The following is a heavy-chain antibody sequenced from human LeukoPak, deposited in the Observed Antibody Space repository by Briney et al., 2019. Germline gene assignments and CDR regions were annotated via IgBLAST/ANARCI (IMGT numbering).Heavy chain of an antibody. Sequence: ASVKVSCKASGYTFTGYYMHWVRQAPGQGLEWMGWISAYNGNTNYAQKLQGRVTMTRDTSTSTVYMELSSLRSEDTAVYYCARESSLGYWGQGTLVTVSS. CDR2: ISAYNGNT. D-gene: IGHD2-2*01. V-gene: IGHV1-18*04. J-gene: IGHJ4*02. CDR3: ARESSLGY. CDR1: GYTFTGYY.